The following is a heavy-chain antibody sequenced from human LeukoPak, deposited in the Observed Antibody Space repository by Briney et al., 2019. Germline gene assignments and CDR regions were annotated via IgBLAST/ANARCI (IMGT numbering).Heavy chain of an antibody. V-gene: IGHV3-23*01. CDR2: ISGSGGTT. Sequence: GGSLRLSCAVSGFRVSDYYMSWVRQAPGKGLEWVSAISGSGGTTYYADSVKGRFTISRDNSKNTLYLQMNSLRAEDTAVYYCAKGAPILTGYFPFDPWGQGTLVTVSS. J-gene: IGHJ5*02. CDR1: GFRVSDYY. D-gene: IGHD3-9*01. CDR3: AKGAPILTGYFPFDP.